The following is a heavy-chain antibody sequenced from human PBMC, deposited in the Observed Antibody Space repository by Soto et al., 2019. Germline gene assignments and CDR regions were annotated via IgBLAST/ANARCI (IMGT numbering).Heavy chain of an antibody. CDR1: GGTLSSYT. CDR3: ARDSTLDDGDYLDVYYYYYMDL. V-gene: IGHV1-69*08. CDR2: IIPLLGTA. D-gene: IGHD4-17*01. J-gene: IGHJ6*03. Sequence: QVQLEQSGAEVKRPGSSVTVSRKASGGTLSSYTISWVRQAPGQGLEWMGGIIPLLGTAKYAQKFQGRATLTADKSTNTMYLELTGLRSDDTAVYYCARDSTLDDGDYLDVYYYYYMDLWGKGTTVTVSS.